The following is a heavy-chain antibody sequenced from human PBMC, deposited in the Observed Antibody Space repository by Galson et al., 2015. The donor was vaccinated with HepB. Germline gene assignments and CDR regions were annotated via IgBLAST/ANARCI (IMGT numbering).Heavy chain of an antibody. CDR2: IDSSSGYI. J-gene: IGHJ4*02. D-gene: IGHD6-19*01. Sequence: SLRLSCAASGFKFSSYSMNWVRQAPGKGLERISSIDSSSGYIFYADSVKGRFTISRDNAKNSLYLQMNSLRVDDTAVYYCARDVDGWSRCDYWGQGDLVTVSS. CDR1: GFKFSSYS. CDR3: ARDVDGWSRCDY. V-gene: IGHV3-21*01.